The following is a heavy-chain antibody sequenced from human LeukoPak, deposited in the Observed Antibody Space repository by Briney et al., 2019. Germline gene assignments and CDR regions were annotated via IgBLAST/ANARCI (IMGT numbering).Heavy chain of an antibody. J-gene: IGHJ6*02. Sequence: SDTLSLTCTVSGGSISYYYWSWIRQSPGKGLEWIGYICYSGTTNNNPSLTSRVTILVDTSKNQFSLQLRSVTAADTAVYYCAREDPQTTVPEGMDVWAKGLRSASP. CDR3: AREDPQTTVPEGMDV. CDR1: GGSISYYY. CDR2: ICYSGTT. D-gene: IGHD4-17*01. V-gene: IGHV4-59*01.